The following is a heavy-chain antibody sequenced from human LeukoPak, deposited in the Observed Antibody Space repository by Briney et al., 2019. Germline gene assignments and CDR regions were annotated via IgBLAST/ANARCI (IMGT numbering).Heavy chain of an antibody. CDR3: ARVYDSSGYYPLYFDY. V-gene: IGHV1-46*01. J-gene: IGHJ4*02. D-gene: IGHD3-22*01. Sequence: ASVKVSCKASGYTFTSYYMHWMRQAPGQGLEWMGIINPSGGSTSYAQKFQGRVTMTRDMSTSTVYMELNSLGSEDTAVYYCARVYDSSGYYPLYFDYWGQGTLVTVSS. CDR2: INPSGGST. CDR1: GYTFTSYY.